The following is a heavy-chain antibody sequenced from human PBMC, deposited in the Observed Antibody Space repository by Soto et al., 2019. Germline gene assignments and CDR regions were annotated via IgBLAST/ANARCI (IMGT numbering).Heavy chain of an antibody. CDR3: ARDRKQLVPAAITLDR. CDR2: ISYDGSNK. Sequence: GGSLRLSCAASGFTFSSYGMHWVRQAPGKGLEWVAVISYDGSNKYYADSVKGRFTISRDNSKNTLYLQMNSLRAEDTAVYFCARDRKQLVPAAITLDRWGQGTLVTVSS. D-gene: IGHD2-2*01. CDR1: GFTFSSYG. V-gene: IGHV3-30*03. J-gene: IGHJ5*02.